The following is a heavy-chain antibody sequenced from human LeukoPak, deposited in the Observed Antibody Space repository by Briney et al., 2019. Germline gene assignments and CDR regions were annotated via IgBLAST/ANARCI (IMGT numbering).Heavy chain of an antibody. CDR2: MFYNGNT. CDR3: ARLTREDGVDV. J-gene: IGHJ6*02. CDR1: GGSINGYY. V-gene: IGHV4-59*08. Sequence: PSETLSLTCNVSGGSINGYYWTWIRQPPQKGLEWIGYMFYNGNTNYNPSLKSRATISVDTSQYQISLRLASVTAADTGTYHCARLTREDGVDVWGQGTTVTVSS.